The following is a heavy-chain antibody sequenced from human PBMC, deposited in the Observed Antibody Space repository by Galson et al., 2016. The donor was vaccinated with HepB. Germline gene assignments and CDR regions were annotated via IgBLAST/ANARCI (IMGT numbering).Heavy chain of an antibody. D-gene: IGHD6-13*01. Sequence: SVKVSCKASGYTFTSFAIHWVRQAPGQRLEWMGWINAGNGNTKYSQKFQGRVTITRDTSASTAYMELSSLRSEDTAVYYCARVDYSNSWFAFDIWGQGTMVTVSS. V-gene: IGHV1-3*01. CDR1: GYTFTSFA. CDR2: INAGNGNT. J-gene: IGHJ3*02. CDR3: ARVDYSNSWFAFDI.